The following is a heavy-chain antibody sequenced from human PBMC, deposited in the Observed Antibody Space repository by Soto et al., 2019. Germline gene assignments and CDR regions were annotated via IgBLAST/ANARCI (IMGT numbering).Heavy chain of an antibody. CDR2: IYPGDSDT. V-gene: IGHV5-51*01. J-gene: IGHJ4*02. Sequence: GESLKISCKGSGYSFTSYWIGWVRQMPGKGLEWMGIIYPGDSDTRYSPSFQGQVTISADKSISTAYLQWSSLKASDTAMYYCARLSDYDYIWERGYFDYWGQGTLVTVSS. CDR1: GYSFTSYW. CDR3: ARLSDYDYIWERGYFDY. D-gene: IGHD3-16*01.